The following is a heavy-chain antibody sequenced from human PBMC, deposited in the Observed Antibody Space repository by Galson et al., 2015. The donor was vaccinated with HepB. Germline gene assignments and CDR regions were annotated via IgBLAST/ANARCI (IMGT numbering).Heavy chain of an antibody. Sequence: SVKVSCKASGGTFSSYAISWVRQAPGQGLEWMGGIIPIFGTANYAQKSQGRVTITADESTSTAYMELSSLRSEDTAVYYCARDLVVTAIEGGYYYGMDVWGQGTTVTVSS. V-gene: IGHV1-69*13. D-gene: IGHD2-21*02. CDR3: ARDLVVTAIEGGYYYGMDV. J-gene: IGHJ6*02. CDR1: GGTFSSYA. CDR2: IIPIFGTA.